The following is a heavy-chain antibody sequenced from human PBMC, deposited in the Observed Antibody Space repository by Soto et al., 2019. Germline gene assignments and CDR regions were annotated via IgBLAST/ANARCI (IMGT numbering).Heavy chain of an antibody. D-gene: IGHD6-13*01. Sequence: GGSLRLSCAASGFTFSTYGMHWVRQAPGKGLEWVAAMSYDGTKQYYVDSGKGRFTISRDNSRNTLFLQLNSLRDEDTAVYYCAKEYGSTWNAHWGQGT. CDR3: AKEYGSTWNAH. V-gene: IGHV3-30*18. CDR1: GFTFSTYG. J-gene: IGHJ4*02. CDR2: MSYDGTKQ.